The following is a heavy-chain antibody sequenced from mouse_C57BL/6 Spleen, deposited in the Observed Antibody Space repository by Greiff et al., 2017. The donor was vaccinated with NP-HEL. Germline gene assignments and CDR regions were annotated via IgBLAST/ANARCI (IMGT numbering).Heavy chain of an antibody. CDR1: GYAFSSYW. V-gene: IGHV1-80*01. CDR3: ARGHSSGLDYFDY. Sequence: QVQLQQSGAELVKPGASVKISCKASGYAFSSYWMNWVKQRPGKGLEWIGQIYPGDGDTNYTGKFKGKATLTADNSSSTAYMQLSSLTSEDSAVYFCARGHSSGLDYFDYWGQGTTLTVSS. CDR2: IYPGDGDT. D-gene: IGHD3-1*01. J-gene: IGHJ2*01.